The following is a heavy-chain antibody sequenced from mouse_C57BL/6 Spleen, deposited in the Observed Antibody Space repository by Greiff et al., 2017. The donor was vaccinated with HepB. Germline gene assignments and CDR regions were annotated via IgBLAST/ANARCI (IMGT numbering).Heavy chain of an antibody. CDR2: IHPNSGST. Sequence: QVQLQQPGAELVKPGASVKLSCKASGYTFTSYWMHWVKQRPGQGLEWIGMIHPNSGSTNYNEKFKSKATLTVDKSSSTAYMQLSSLTSEDSAVYYCAREGYDGDYAMDYWGQGTSVTVSS. J-gene: IGHJ4*01. CDR1: GYTFTSYW. CDR3: AREGYDGDYAMDY. V-gene: IGHV1-64*01. D-gene: IGHD2-2*01.